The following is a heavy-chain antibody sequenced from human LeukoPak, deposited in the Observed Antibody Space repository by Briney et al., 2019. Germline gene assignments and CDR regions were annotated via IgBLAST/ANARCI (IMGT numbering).Heavy chain of an antibody. J-gene: IGHJ4*02. D-gene: IGHD3-22*01. CDR1: GYTLTELS. V-gene: IGHV1-24*01. CDR2: FDPEDGEA. CDR3: ATDSSGYAVQFDY. Sequence: ASVKVSCKVSGYTLTELSMHWVRQAPGKGLEWMGGFDPEDGEAIYAQKFQGRVTMTEDTSTDTAYMELSSLRSEDTAVCYCATDSSGYAVQFDYWGQGTLVTVSS.